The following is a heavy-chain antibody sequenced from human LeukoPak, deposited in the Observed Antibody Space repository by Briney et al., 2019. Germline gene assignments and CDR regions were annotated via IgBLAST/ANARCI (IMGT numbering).Heavy chain of an antibody. V-gene: IGHV3-53*01. CDR2: IYSGGST. D-gene: IGHD1-26*01. CDR1: GFTVSSNY. J-gene: IGHJ6*03. CDR3: ARDSRYSGSFYYYYYYMDV. Sequence: PGGSLRLSCAASGFTVSSNYMSWVRQAPGKGLEWVSVIYSGGSTYYADSVKGRFTISRDNSKNTLYLQMNSLRAEDTAVYYCARDSRYSGSFYYYYYYMDVWGKGTTVTVSS.